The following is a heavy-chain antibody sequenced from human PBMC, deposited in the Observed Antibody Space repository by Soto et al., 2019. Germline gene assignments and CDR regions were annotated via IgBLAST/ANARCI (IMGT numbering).Heavy chain of an antibody. CDR3: ARAYQLPRYYYYYYGMDV. CDR2: ISGYNGNT. CDR1: GYTFTSYG. Sequence: GASVKVSCKASGYTFTSYGISWVRQAPGQGLEWMGWISGYNGNTKYAQKLQGRVTMTTDTSTSTAYMELRSLRSDDTAVYYCARAYQLPRYYYYYYGMDVWGQGTTVTVSS. D-gene: IGHD2-2*01. V-gene: IGHV1-18*01. J-gene: IGHJ6*02.